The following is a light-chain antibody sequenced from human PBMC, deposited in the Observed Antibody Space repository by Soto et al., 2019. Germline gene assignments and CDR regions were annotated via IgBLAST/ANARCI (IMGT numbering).Light chain of an antibody. CDR1: QSVSSN. J-gene: IGKJ5*01. Sequence: TQSPGTLSSSPGERATHSCRASQSVSSNYLAWYQQKPGQAPRLLIYGASSRATGIPARFSGSGSGTEFTLTISSLQPEDFAVYYCQQHNNWPPITFGQGTRLEI. V-gene: IGKV3D-15*01. CDR3: QQHNNWPPIT. CDR2: GAS.